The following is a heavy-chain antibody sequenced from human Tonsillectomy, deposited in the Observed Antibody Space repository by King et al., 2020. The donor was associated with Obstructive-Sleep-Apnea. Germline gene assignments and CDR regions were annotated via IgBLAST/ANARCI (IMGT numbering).Heavy chain of an antibody. J-gene: IGHJ6*02. V-gene: IGHV4-59*08. Sequence: QLQESGPGLVKPSETLSLTCTVSGGSISPYYWSWIRQPPGKGLEWIGYVYYTGITNYNPSLKSRISISVDTSKNQFSLRLSSVTAADTAVYYCARLFPMNKVNDYYYHPLDVWGQGTTVTVS. D-gene: IGHD4-17*01. CDR1: GGSISPYY. CDR3: ARLFPMNKVNDYYYHPLDV. CDR2: VYYTGIT.